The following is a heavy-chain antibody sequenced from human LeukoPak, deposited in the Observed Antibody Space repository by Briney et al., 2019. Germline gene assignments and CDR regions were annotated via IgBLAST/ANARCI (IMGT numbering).Heavy chain of an antibody. CDR2: IKSKTDGGTT. Sequence: GGSLRLSCAASGFPFNAYWMTWVRQAPGKGLEWVGRIKSKTDGGTTDYAAPVKGRFTISRDDSKNTLYLQMNSLKTEDTAVYYCTTSVYYYDSSGFERDYWGQGTLVTVSS. V-gene: IGHV3-15*01. D-gene: IGHD3-22*01. J-gene: IGHJ4*02. CDR3: TTSVYYYDSSGFERDY. CDR1: GFPFNAYW.